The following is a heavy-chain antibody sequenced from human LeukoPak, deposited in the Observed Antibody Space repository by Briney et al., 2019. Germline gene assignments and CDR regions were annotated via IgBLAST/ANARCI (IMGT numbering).Heavy chain of an antibody. Sequence: PWGSLRLSCAASGFTFSSNYMSWVRQAPGKGLEWVSVIYSGGSTYYADSVKGRFTISRDNSKNTLYLQMNSLRAEDTAVYYCARVSYDSSGYYFDYWGQGTLVTVSS. V-gene: IGHV3-53*01. D-gene: IGHD3-22*01. CDR2: IYSGGST. CDR1: GFTFSSNY. CDR3: ARVSYDSSGYYFDY. J-gene: IGHJ4*02.